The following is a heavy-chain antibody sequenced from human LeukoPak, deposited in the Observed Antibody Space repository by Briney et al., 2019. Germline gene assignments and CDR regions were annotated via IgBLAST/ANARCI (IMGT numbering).Heavy chain of an antibody. V-gene: IGHV1-18*01. CDR1: GYTFTSYG. Sequence: ASVKVSCKASGYTFTSYGISWVRQAPGQGLEWMGWISAYNGNTNYAQKLQGRVTMTTDTSTSTAYMELRSLRSDDTAVYYCASTKLLYSGSWYDYWGQGTLVTVSS. CDR2: ISAYNGNT. J-gene: IGHJ4*02. D-gene: IGHD6-13*01. CDR3: ASTKLLYSGSWYDY.